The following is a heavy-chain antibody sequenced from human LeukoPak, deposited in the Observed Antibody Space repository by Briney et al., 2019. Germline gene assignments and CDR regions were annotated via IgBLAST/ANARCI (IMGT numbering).Heavy chain of an antibody. Sequence: PGGSLRLSCAASGFTFSDYWMSWVRQAPGRGLEWVANIKEDGSSKTYVDSVEGRFTISRDNSKNTLYLQMNSLRAEDTAVYYCARGGGSGSYYDVPFDYWGQGTLVTVSS. V-gene: IGHV3-7*03. CDR1: GFTFSDYW. J-gene: IGHJ4*02. D-gene: IGHD3-10*01. CDR2: IKEDGSSK. CDR3: ARGGGSGSYYDVPFDY.